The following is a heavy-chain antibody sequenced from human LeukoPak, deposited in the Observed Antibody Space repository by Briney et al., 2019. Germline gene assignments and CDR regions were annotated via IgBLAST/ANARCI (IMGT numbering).Heavy chain of an antibody. Sequence: PGGYLRLSCAASGFTFSSYSMNWVRQAPGKGLEWVSYISSSSSTIYYADSVKGRFTISRDKAKNSLYLQMNSLRAEDTAVYYCAAHYDFWSGHTLGFDPWGQGTLVTVSS. V-gene: IGHV3-48*01. D-gene: IGHD3-3*01. CDR2: ISSSSSTI. CDR3: AAHYDFWSGHTLGFDP. J-gene: IGHJ5*02. CDR1: GFTFSSYS.